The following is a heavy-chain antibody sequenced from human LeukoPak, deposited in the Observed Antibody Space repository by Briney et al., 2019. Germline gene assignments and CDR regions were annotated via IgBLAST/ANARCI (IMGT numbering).Heavy chain of an antibody. V-gene: IGHV4-61*05. Sequence: SETLSLTCTVSGGSISSSTYYWGWIRQSPGKGLEWIGYIYYSGSTNYNPSLKSRVTISVDTSKNQFSLKLSSVTAADTAVYYCARGIRVYDAFDIWGQGTMVTVSS. CDR1: GGSISSSTYY. J-gene: IGHJ3*02. CDR2: IYYSGST. D-gene: IGHD5/OR15-5a*01. CDR3: ARGIRVYDAFDI.